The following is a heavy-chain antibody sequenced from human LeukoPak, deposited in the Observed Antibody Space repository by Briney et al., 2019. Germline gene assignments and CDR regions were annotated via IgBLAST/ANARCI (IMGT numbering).Heavy chain of an antibody. Sequence: SETLSLTCAVYGGSFSGYYWSWIRQPPGKGLEWIGYIYYSGSTNYNPSLKSRVTISVDTSKNQFSLKLSSVTAADTAVYYCARTSSSGWYSSYYFDYWGQGTLVTVSS. CDR1: GGSFSGYY. D-gene: IGHD6-19*01. V-gene: IGHV4-59*01. J-gene: IGHJ4*02. CDR2: IYYSGST. CDR3: ARTSSSGWYSSYYFDY.